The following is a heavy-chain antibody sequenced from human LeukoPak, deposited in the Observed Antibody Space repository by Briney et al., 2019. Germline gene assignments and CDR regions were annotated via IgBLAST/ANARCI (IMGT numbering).Heavy chain of an antibody. J-gene: IGHJ3*02. CDR3: ARGKNDFWSGYYYDAFDI. CDR2: IIPIFGTA. Sequence: XVKVSCKASGGTFSSYAISWVRQAPGQGLEWMGGIIPIFGTANYAQKFQGRVTITADESTSTAYMELSSLRSEDTAVYYCARGKNDFWSGYYYDAFDIWGQGTMVTVSS. V-gene: IGHV1-69*13. CDR1: GGTFSSYA. D-gene: IGHD3-3*01.